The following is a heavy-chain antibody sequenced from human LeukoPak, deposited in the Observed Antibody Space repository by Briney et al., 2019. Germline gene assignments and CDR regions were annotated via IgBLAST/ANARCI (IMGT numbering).Heavy chain of an antibody. CDR3: ARDLGVAGYFDY. J-gene: IGHJ4*02. D-gene: IGHD3-3*01. Sequence: SSETLSLTCAVYGGSFSGYYWSWIRQPPGKGLEWIGYICYSGSTNYNPSLKSRVTISVDRSKNQFSLKLSSVTAADTAVYYCARDLGVAGYFDYWGQGTLVTVSS. CDR2: ICYSGST. CDR1: GGSFSGYY. V-gene: IGHV4-59*01.